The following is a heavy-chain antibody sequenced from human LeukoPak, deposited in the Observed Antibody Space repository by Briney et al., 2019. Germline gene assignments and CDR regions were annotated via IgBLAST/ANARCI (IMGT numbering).Heavy chain of an antibody. CDR1: GFTFSGYA. D-gene: IGHD6-19*01. CDR3: AKELSSGWYKAHPFDY. V-gene: IGHV3-23*01. J-gene: IGHJ4*02. CDR2: ISGSGGST. Sequence: PGGSLRLSCAASGFTFSGYAMSWVRQAPGKGLEWVSAISGSGGSTYYADSVKGRFTISRDNSKNTLYLQMNSLRAEDTAVYYCAKELSSGWYKAHPFDYWGQGTLVTVSS.